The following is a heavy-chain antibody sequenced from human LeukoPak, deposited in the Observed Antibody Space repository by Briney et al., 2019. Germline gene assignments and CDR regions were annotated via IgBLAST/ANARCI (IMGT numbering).Heavy chain of an antibody. D-gene: IGHD5-12*01. Sequence: GGSLRLSCATSGFTFSSYAMSWVRQAPGKGLEWVSAISGSGGSTYYADSVKGRFTISRDNSKNTLYLQMNSLRAEDTAVYYCAKSGYSGYGTYYYYGMDVWGQGTTVTVSS. CDR1: GFTFSSYA. V-gene: IGHV3-23*01. CDR3: AKSGYSGYGTYYYYGMDV. J-gene: IGHJ6*02. CDR2: ISGSGGST.